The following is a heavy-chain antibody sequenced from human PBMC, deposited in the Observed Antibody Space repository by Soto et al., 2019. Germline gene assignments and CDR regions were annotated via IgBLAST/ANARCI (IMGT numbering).Heavy chain of an antibody. CDR3: SGGVGDAF. CDR2: VNQDGTKK. D-gene: IGHD1-26*01. Sequence: EVHLVESGGGSVQPGESLRLSCAIFESTISRDWMNWVRQAPGKGLEWVAHVNQDGTKKYYMDSVKGRFTISRDNAKNSLYLQMDSLRDGDTARYYCSGGVGDAFWGQGTLVTVSS. J-gene: IGHJ4*02. CDR1: ESTISRDW. V-gene: IGHV3-7*04.